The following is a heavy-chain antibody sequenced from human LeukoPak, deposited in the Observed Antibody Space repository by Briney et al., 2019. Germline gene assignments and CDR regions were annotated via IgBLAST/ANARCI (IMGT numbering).Heavy chain of an antibody. CDR3: ARCSYGSGARYDY. D-gene: IGHD3-10*01. V-gene: IGHV3-48*03. CDR1: GFTFSSYE. J-gene: IGHJ4*02. Sequence: GGSLRLSCAVSGFTFSSYEMNWVRQAPGKGLEWISYISTSGSPIYYADSVKGRFTISRDNAKDSLYLQMNSLRAEDTAVYYCARCSYGSGARYDYWGQGTLVTVSS. CDR2: ISTSGSPI.